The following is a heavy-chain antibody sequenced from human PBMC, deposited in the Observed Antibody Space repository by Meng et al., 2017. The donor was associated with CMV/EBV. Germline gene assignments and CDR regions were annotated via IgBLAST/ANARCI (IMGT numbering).Heavy chain of an antibody. Sequence: SQTLSLTCAISGDSVSSNSAAWNWIRQSPSRGLEWLGRTYYRSRWYNDYAASVKSRITINSDTSKNQFSLQLNSVTTEDTAVYYCARDSDGLGYAGDLYYYYGMDVWGQGTTVTVSS. CDR2: TYYRSRWYN. V-gene: IGHV6-1*01. J-gene: IGHJ6*02. CDR3: ARDSDGLGYAGDLYYYYGMDV. CDR1: GDSVSSNSAA. D-gene: IGHD3-16*01.